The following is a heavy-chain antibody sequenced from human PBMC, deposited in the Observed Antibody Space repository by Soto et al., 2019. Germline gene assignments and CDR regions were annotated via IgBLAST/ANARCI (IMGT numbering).Heavy chain of an antibody. CDR1: GGSIRSGDYY. CDR3: ARGSSIAGLYYGMDV. D-gene: IGHD6-6*01. CDR2: NYDSGIT. J-gene: IGHJ6*02. V-gene: IGHV4-31*03. Sequence: QVQLQESGPGLVKPSQTLSLTCTVSGGSIRSGDYYWTWIRQHPGKGLEWIGYNYDSGITYYNPSLKGRVPISLDKSKNQFSLKLSSVTAADTGVNYCARGSSIAGLYYGMDVWGQGTTATVSS.